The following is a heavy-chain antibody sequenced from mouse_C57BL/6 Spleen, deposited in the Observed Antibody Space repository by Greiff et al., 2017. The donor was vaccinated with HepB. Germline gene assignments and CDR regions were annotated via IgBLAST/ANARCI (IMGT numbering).Heavy chain of an antibody. CDR3: ARTGFDY. V-gene: IGHV1-82*01. CDR2: IYPGDGDT. CDR1: GYAFSSSW. J-gene: IGHJ2*01. Sequence: VQLQQSGPELVKPGASVKISCKASGYAFSSSWMNWVKQRPGKGLEWIGRIYPGDGDTNYNGKFQGKATLTADKSSSTAYMQLSSLTSEDSAVYFCARTGFDYWGQGTTLTVSS. D-gene: IGHD4-1*01.